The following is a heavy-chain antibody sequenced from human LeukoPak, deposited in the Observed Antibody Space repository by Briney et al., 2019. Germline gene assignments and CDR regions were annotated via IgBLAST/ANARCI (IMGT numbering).Heavy chain of an antibody. Sequence: GGSLRLSCVASRFTFSAYWMSWVRQAPGKGLEWVANIKQDGSENYYVDSVKGRFTISRDNSKNTLYLQMNSLRAEDTAVYYCAKDLYCSGGSCYFGQGTLVTVSS. CDR3: AKDLYCSGGSCY. J-gene: IGHJ4*02. D-gene: IGHD2-15*01. CDR1: RFTFSAYW. V-gene: IGHV3-7*01. CDR2: IKQDGSEN.